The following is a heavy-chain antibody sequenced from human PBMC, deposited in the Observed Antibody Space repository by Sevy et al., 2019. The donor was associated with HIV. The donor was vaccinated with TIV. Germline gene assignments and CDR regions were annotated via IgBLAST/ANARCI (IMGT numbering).Heavy chain of an antibody. CDR1: GYTFTGYY. D-gene: IGHD3-3*01. CDR3: ARDRDFGVVNYFDY. CDR2: INPNSGGT. J-gene: IGHJ4*02. V-gene: IGHV1-2*02. Sequence: ASVKVSCKASGYTFTGYYMHWVRQAPGQGLEWMGWINPNSGGTNYAQKFQGRVTMTRDTSIRTAYMELSRLSSDDTAVYYCARDRDFGVVNYFDYWGQGTLVTVSS.